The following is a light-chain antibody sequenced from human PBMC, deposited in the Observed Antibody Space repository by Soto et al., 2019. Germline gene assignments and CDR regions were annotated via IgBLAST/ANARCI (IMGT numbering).Light chain of an antibody. CDR2: ATS. V-gene: IGKV1-12*01. J-gene: IGKJ4*01. CDR3: HQADIFQRI. CDR1: QPLGAW. Sequence: DIQMTQFPSSVSASVGVRVTITCRASQPLGAWLAWYQQKPGKAPKLLIYATSTLESGVPSRFSGSGPGTEFTLSSSSLQPDDFASYYFHQADIFQRIFGGGTGGEIK.